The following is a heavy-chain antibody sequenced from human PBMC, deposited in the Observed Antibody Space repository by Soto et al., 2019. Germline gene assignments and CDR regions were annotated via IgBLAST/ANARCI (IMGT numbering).Heavy chain of an antibody. Sequence: QVQLQESGPGLVKPSQTLSLTCTVSGGSISSGDYYWSWIRQPPGKGLEWIGYIYYSGSTYYNPSPKSQVTLPVDTSKNPFSLKLSSVTAADTAVYYCARVGGFGATTIDYWGQGTLVTVSS. CDR2: IYYSGST. CDR3: ARVGGFGATTIDY. CDR1: GGSISSGDYY. V-gene: IGHV4-30-4*01. D-gene: IGHD3-10*01. J-gene: IGHJ4*02.